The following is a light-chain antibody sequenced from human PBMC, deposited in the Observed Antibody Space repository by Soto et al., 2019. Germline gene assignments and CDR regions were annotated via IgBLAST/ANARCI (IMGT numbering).Light chain of an antibody. CDR3: QSYDSSLSGVV. J-gene: IGLJ2*01. CDR1: SSKIGAGYD. CDR2: GNN. V-gene: IGLV1-40*01. Sequence: QSVLTQPPSVSGAPGQRVTISCTGSSSKIGAGYDVHWYQQLPGAAPKLLIYGNNNRPSGVPDRFSGSKSGTSASLAITGLQAEDEADYYCQSYDSSLSGVVFGGGTKLTVL.